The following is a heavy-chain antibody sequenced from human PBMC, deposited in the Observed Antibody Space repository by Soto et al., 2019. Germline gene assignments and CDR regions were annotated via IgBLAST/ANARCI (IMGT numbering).Heavy chain of an antibody. V-gene: IGHV3-33*01. CDR3: ARELGEMDIVVVVAADYYYGMDV. Sequence: GGSLRLSXAASGFTFSSYGMHWVRQAPGKGLEWVAVIWYDGSNKYYADSVKGRFTISRDNSKNTLYLQMNSLRAEDTAVYYCARELGEMDIVVVVAADYYYGMDVWGQGTTVTVSS. CDR2: IWYDGSNK. D-gene: IGHD2-15*01. CDR1: GFTFSSYG. J-gene: IGHJ6*02.